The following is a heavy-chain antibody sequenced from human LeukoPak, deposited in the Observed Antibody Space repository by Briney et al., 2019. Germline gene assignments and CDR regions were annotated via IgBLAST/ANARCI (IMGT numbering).Heavy chain of an antibody. Sequence: SETLSLTCTVSGGSISSSSYYWGWIRQPPGKGLEWIGSIYYSGSTYYNPSLKSRVTISVDTSKNQFSLKLSSVTAADTAVYYCWYSGYDSGFDYWGQGALVTVSS. D-gene: IGHD5-12*01. V-gene: IGHV4-39*01. CDR2: IYYSGST. CDR1: GGSISSSSYY. J-gene: IGHJ4*02. CDR3: WYSGYDSGFDY.